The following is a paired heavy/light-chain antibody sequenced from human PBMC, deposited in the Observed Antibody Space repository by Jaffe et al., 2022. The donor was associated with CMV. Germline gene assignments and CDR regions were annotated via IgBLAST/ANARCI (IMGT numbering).Heavy chain of an antibody. CDR1: GFTFSRYV. J-gene: IGHJ6*02. V-gene: IGHV3-33*01. CDR2: LWYDGNNQ. Sequence: QVQLVESGGGVVQPGRSLRLSCAASGFTFSRYVMQWVRQAPGKGLEWVAELWYDGNNQHYADSVKGRFTVSRDTSKNTLYLQMNSLRAEDTAVYYCARGGVATRHYGMDVWGQGTTVTVSS. D-gene: IGHD5-12*01. CDR3: ARGGVATRHYGMDV.
Light chain of an antibody. CDR2: AAS. CDR3: QQSYTTPQT. V-gene: IGKV1-39*01. CDR1: QSTNNY. Sequence: DIQMTQSPSSLSASVGDRVTITCRASQSTNNYLNWYQQKAGKAPKLLIYAASSLQSGVPSRFSGSGSGTDFTLTINSLQPEDFATYYCQQSYTTPQTFGQGTKVEIK. J-gene: IGKJ1*01.